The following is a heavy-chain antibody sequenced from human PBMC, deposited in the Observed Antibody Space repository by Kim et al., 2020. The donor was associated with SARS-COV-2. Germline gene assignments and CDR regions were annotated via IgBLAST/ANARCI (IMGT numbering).Heavy chain of an antibody. CDR3: ARKTALDY. CDR1: GFSFSTYW. V-gene: IGHV3-7*01. Sequence: GGSLRLFCAASGFSFSTYWMTWVRQVPGRGLEWVANIAPDGGEKYYVDSLRGRFTISRDNARSSLYLQMNTLRAEDTAVYYCARKTALDYWGQGTLVTVSS. CDR2: IAPDGGEK. J-gene: IGHJ4*02.